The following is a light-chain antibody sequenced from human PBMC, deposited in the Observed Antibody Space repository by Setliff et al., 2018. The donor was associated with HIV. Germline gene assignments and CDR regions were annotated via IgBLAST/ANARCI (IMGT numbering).Light chain of an antibody. Sequence: QSALTQPASVSGSPGQSITISCTGTSSDVGDYNSVSWYQQHPGKAPKLMIYEVSNRPSGVSNRFSGSKSGNTASLTISGLQAEDEADYYCSSYTGSNTYVFGTGTKVTVL. CDR2: EVS. CDR3: SSYTGSNTYV. J-gene: IGLJ1*01. CDR1: SSDVGDYNS. V-gene: IGLV2-14*01.